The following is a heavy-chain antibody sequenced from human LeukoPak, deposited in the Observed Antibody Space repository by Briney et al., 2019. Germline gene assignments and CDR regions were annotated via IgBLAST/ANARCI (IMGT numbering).Heavy chain of an antibody. CDR2: VSGSGGSS. V-gene: IGHV3-23*01. CDR3: AKERTSEGYFDY. D-gene: IGHD1-1*01. J-gene: IGHJ4*02. Sequence: GGPLRLSCAASGFTFSTYAMSWVRQAPGKGLEWVSAVSGSGGSSYYADSVRGRFTISRDNSKNTLYLQTNSLRAEDTAVYYCAKERTSEGYFDYWGQGTLVTVSS. CDR1: GFTFSTYA.